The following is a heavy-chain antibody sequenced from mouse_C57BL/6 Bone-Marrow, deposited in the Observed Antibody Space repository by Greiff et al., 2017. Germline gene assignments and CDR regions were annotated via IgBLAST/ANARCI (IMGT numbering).Heavy chain of an antibody. CDR2: ISYDGSN. CDR3: AREGLGAMDY. J-gene: IGHJ4*01. V-gene: IGHV3-6*01. D-gene: IGHD3-3*01. Sequence: EVKLLESGPGLVKPSQSLSLTCSVTGYSITSGYYWNWIRQFPGNKLEWMGYISYDGSNNYNPSLKNRISITRDTSKNQFLLKLNSVTTEDTATYYCAREGLGAMDYWGQGTSVTVSS. CDR1: GYSITSGYY.